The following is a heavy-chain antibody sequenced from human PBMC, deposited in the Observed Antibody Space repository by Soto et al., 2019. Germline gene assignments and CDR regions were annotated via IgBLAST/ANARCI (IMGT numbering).Heavy chain of an antibody. CDR1: GFTVSSNY. D-gene: IGHD3-3*01. CDR2: IYSGGST. V-gene: IGHV3-66*01. J-gene: IGHJ5*02. CDR3: ARERWITIFGVDRRVNWCDP. Sequence: EVQLVESGGGLVQPGGSLRLSCAASGFTVSSNYMSWVRQAPGKGLEWVSVIYSGGSTYYADSVKGRFTISRENSKNTLYLQMYSLRAEDTVVYYCARERWITIFGVDRRVNWCDPWGQGTLVTVSS.